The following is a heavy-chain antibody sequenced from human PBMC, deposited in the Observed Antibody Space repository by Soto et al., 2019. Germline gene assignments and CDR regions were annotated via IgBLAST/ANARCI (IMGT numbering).Heavy chain of an antibody. CDR3: ARVVPIAAAGFFDY. J-gene: IGHJ4*02. Sequence: SETLSLTCTVSGGSVSGGSYYWSWIRQPPGKGLEWIGYIYYSGSTNYNPSLKSRVTISVDTSKNQFSLKLSSVTAADTAVYYCARVVPIAAAGFFDYWGQGTLVTVSS. CDR2: IYYSGST. V-gene: IGHV4-61*01. D-gene: IGHD6-13*01. CDR1: GGSVSGGSYY.